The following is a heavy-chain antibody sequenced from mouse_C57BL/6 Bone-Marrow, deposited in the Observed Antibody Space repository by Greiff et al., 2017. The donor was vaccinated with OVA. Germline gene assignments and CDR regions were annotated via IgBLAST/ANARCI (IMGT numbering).Heavy chain of an antibody. Sequence: VQLQQSGPELVKPGASVKISCKASGYAFSSSWMNWVKQRPGKGLEWIGRIYPGDGDTNYNGQFKGKATLTADKSSSTAYMQLSSLTSEDSAVYFCARSYYYGSSYVWYFDVWGTGTTVTVSS. V-gene: IGHV1-82*01. CDR2: IYPGDGDT. CDR3: ARSYYYGSSYVWYFDV. D-gene: IGHD1-1*01. J-gene: IGHJ1*03. CDR1: GYAFSSSW.